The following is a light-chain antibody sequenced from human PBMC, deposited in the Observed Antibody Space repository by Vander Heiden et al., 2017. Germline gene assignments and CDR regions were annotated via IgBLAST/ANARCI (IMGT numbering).Light chain of an antibody. CDR2: GAS. Sequence: DIVMTQSPDSLPVSLGERAPIHCKSSQSVLYSSNNKNYLAWYQQKPGQPPKLLIYGASTRESGVPDRFSGSGSGTDFTLTISSLQAEDVAVYYCQQYYSTPWTFGQGTRLEIK. CDR1: QSVLYSSNNKNY. J-gene: IGKJ1*01. CDR3: QQYYSTPWT. V-gene: IGKV4-1*01.